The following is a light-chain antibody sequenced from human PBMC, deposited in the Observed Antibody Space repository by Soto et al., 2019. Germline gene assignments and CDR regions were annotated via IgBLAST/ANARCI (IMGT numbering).Light chain of an antibody. CDR1: SSDVGAYKY. J-gene: IGLJ1*01. Sequence: QSVLTQPASVSGSPGQSITISCTGTSSDVGAYKYVSWYQQHPGKAPKLMIYEVSNRPSGVSNRFCGSKSGNTASLTISGLQAEDETDYYCFSYTSSGTYVFGTGTKVTVL. V-gene: IGLV2-14*01. CDR2: EVS. CDR3: FSYTSSGTYV.